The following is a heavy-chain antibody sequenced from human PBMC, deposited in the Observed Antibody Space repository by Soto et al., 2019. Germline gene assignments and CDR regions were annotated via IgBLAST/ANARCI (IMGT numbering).Heavy chain of an antibody. Sequence: PSETLSLTCTLSAYSISSGSYWSWIRQPPGKGPEWIASIYHGGTTFYNPSLQSRITISVDTSNNPFSLKLTSVTAADTAVYYCARVHVMVVAGSTFDYWGHGTLVTVSS. V-gene: IGHV4-38-2*02. CDR1: AYSISSGSY. D-gene: IGHD6-19*01. CDR2: IYHGGTT. J-gene: IGHJ4*01. CDR3: ARVHVMVVAGSTFDY.